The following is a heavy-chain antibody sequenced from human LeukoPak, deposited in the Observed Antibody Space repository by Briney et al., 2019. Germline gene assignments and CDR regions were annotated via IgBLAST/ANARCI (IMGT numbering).Heavy chain of an antibody. CDR1: GFTFGSYW. J-gene: IGHJ4*02. Sequence: GGSLRLSCAASGFTFGSYWMHWVRQAPGKGLVWVSHINTDGSSPTYGDSAKGRFTVSRDDAKNTLFLQMNSLRVEDTAVYYCARGTAATAGIDYWGQGTLVTVSS. D-gene: IGHD6-13*01. V-gene: IGHV3-74*01. CDR3: ARGTAATAGIDY. CDR2: INTDGSSP.